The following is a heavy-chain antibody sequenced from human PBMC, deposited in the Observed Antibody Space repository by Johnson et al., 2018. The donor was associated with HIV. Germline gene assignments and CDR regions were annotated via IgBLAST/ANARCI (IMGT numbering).Heavy chain of an antibody. Sequence: VPLVESGGGLVQPGGSLRLSCAASRFTFSRYWMSWVRQAPGKGLEWVANIKQDGSEKYYVDSVKGRFTISRDNAKNSLYLQMNSLRAEDTALYYCARGGSMWGRLVLGEKGGAFDIWGQGTMVTVSS. V-gene: IGHV3-7*01. CDR2: IKQDGSEK. CDR3: ARGGSMWGRLVLGEKGGAFDI. CDR1: RFTFSRYW. D-gene: IGHD3-16*01. J-gene: IGHJ3*02.